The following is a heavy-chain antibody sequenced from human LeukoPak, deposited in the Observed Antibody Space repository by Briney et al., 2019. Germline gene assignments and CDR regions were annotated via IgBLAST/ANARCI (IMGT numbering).Heavy chain of an antibody. CDR2: ISWNSGSI. Sequence: PGGSLRLSCAASGFTFDDYAMHWVRQAPGKGLEWVSGISWNSGSIGYADSVKGRFTISRDNAKNSLYLQMNSLRAEDTALYYCAKDRGSMVRGVIEYFQHWGQGTLVTVSS. CDR3: AKDRGSMVRGVIEYFQH. D-gene: IGHD3-10*01. CDR1: GFTFDDYA. V-gene: IGHV3-9*01. J-gene: IGHJ1*01.